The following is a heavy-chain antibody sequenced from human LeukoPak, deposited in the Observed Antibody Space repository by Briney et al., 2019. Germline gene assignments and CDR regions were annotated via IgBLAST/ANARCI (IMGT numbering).Heavy chain of an antibody. CDR3: ARLHYGSGSYYADY. CDR1: GGSISSSNYY. D-gene: IGHD3-10*01. CDR2: IYYSGST. Sequence: SETLSLTCTVSGGSISSSNYYWGWIRQPPGKGLEWIGSIYYSGSTYYNPSLKSRVTISVDTSKNQFSLKLSSVTAADTAVYYCARLHYGSGSYYADYWGQGALVTVSS. V-gene: IGHV4-39*01. J-gene: IGHJ4*02.